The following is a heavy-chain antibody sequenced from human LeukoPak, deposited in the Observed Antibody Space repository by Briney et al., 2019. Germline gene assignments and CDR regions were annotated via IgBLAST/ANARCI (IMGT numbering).Heavy chain of an antibody. J-gene: IGHJ4*02. Sequence: ASVKLSCKASGATFSSYAISWVRQAPGPGLERMGWINAGNGNTKYSQKFQGRGTITRATSASTAYMELSSMRSEDTAADYCARVLYGKDQWPSPFDYWGQGTLVTVSS. V-gene: IGHV1-3*01. CDR3: ARVLYGKDQWPSPFDY. D-gene: IGHD6-19*01. CDR1: GATFSSYA. CDR2: INAGNGNT.